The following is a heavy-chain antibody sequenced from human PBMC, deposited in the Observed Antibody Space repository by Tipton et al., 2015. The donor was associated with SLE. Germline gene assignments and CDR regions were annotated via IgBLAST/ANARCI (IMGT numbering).Heavy chain of an antibody. Sequence: RSLRLSCAASGFTFSSYAMHWVRQAPGKGLEWGAVISYDGSNKYYADSVKGRFTISRDNSKNTLYLQMNSLRAEDTAVYYCAREASNDSRGYMDVWGKGTTVTVSS. CDR1: GFTFSSYA. CDR2: ISYDGSNK. D-gene: IGHD3-3*01. V-gene: IGHV3-30*04. J-gene: IGHJ6*03. CDR3: AREASNDSRGYMDV.